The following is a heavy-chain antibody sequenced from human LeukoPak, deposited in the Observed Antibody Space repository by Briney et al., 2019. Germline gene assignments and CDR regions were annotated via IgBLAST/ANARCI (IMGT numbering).Heavy chain of an antibody. D-gene: IGHD6-19*01. CDR1: GFTFSSYG. CDR3: ARDPVAGQSYFDY. Sequence: GRSLRLSCAASGFTFSSYGMHWVRQAPGKGLEWVAVIWYDGSNKYYADSVKGRFTISRDNSKNTLYLQMNSLRAEDTAVYYCARDPVAGQSYFDYWGQGTLVTVSS. V-gene: IGHV3-33*01. CDR2: IWYDGSNK. J-gene: IGHJ4*02.